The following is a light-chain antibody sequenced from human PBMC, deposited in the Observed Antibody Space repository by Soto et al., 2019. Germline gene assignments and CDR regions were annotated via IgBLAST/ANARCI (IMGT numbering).Light chain of an antibody. CDR3: QQYNDWPPWT. CDR1: QSVSSNY. Sequence: EIVLTQSPGTLSLSPGERATFSCRASQSVSSNYLAWYQQKPGQAPRLLIYGAFKRATGIPDRFSGSGSGTDFTLTISRMEPEDFAVYCCQQYNDWPPWTFGQGTKVDIK. J-gene: IGKJ1*01. CDR2: GAF. V-gene: IGKV3-20*01.